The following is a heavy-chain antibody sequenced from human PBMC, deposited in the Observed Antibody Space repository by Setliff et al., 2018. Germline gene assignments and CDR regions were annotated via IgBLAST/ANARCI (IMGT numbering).Heavy chain of an antibody. D-gene: IGHD3-3*01. Sequence: PGGSLRLSCSASGFTFSSLWMAWVRQAPGKGLEWVANINQGGSDQFYVESVKGRFTISRDNAKNSLYLQMNSLRVEDTAVYYCAIDVFDFRTGQAGPWGQGTLVTVSS. V-gene: IGHV3-7*01. CDR3: AIDVFDFRTGQAGP. CDR2: INQGGSDQ. CDR1: GFTFSSLW. J-gene: IGHJ5*02.